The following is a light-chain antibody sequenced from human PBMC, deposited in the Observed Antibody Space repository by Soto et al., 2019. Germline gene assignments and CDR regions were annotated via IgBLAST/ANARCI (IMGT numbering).Light chain of an antibody. CDR1: SSDIGGYNY. CDR3: SSYTSTSTLYV. Sequence: QSVLTQPASGSGSPGQSITISCTGTSSDIGGYNYVSWYRQHPGKAPELMIYDVANRPSGVSDRFSGSKSGNTASLTISGLQTEDEADYYCSSYTSTSTLYVFGTGTKVTVL. V-gene: IGLV2-14*03. J-gene: IGLJ1*01. CDR2: DVA.